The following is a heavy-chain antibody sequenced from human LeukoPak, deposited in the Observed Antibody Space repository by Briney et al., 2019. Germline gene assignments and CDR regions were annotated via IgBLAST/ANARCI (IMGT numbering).Heavy chain of an antibody. D-gene: IGHD3-3*01. CDR1: GFTFSSYS. CDR3: ARVHRSGYYGYYYYYMDV. J-gene: IGHJ6*03. V-gene: IGHV3-21*01. Sequence: GGSLRLSCAASGFTFSSYSMSWVRQAPGKGLEWVSSISSSSSYIYYADSVKGRFTISRDNAKHSLYLQMNSLRAEDTAVYYCARVHRSGYYGYYYYYMDVWGKGTTVTVSS. CDR2: ISSSSSYI.